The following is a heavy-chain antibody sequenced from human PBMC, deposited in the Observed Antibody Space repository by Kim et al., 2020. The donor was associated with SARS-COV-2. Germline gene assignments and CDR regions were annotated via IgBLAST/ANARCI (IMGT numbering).Heavy chain of an antibody. D-gene: IGHD1-26*01. CDR3: ARQWEQYFDY. Sequence: GESLKISCKGSGYSFGSYRIVWVRQMPGKGLEWMGIFYPGDSDIRYSPSFQGQVTISADKSISTAYLQWNSLKASDTAMYYCARQWEQYFDYWGQGTLVTVSS. V-gene: IGHV5-51*01. J-gene: IGHJ4*02. CDR2: FYPGDSDI. CDR1: GYSFGSYR.